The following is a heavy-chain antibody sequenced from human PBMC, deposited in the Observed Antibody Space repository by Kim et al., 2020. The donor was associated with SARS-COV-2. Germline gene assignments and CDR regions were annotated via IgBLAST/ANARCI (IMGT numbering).Heavy chain of an antibody. CDR2: IYYSGST. V-gene: IGHV4-39*01. D-gene: IGHD2-21*01. J-gene: IGHJ6*03. CDR1: GGSISSSSYY. CDR3: AGHIVADYYYYYMDV. Sequence: SETLSLTCTVSGGSISSSSYYWGWIRQPPGKGLEWIGSIYYSGSTYYNPSLKSQVTISVDTSKTQFSLKLSSVTAADTAVYYCAGHIVADYYYYYMDVWGKGTTVTVSS.